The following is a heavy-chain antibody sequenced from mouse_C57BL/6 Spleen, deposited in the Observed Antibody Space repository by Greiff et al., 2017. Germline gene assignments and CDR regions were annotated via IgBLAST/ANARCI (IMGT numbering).Heavy chain of an antibody. Sequence: QVQLQQPGAELVRPGSSVKLSCKASGYTFTSYWMDWVKQRPGQGLEWIGNIYPSDSETHYNQKFKDKATLTVVKSSSTAYMQLSSLTSEDSAVYYCARGGTTVVAPYAMDYWGQGTSVTVSS. D-gene: IGHD1-1*01. V-gene: IGHV1-61*01. CDR3: ARGGTTVVAPYAMDY. CDR2: IYPSDSET. CDR1: GYTFTSYW. J-gene: IGHJ4*01.